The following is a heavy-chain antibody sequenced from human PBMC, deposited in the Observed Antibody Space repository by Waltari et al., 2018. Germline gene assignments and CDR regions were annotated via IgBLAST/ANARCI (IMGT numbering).Heavy chain of an antibody. D-gene: IGHD1-26*01. CDR2: ISTSGSA. V-gene: IGHV4-4*07. CDR1: GGSVTSYF. J-gene: IGHJ4*02. Sequence: VQLQESGPGLVKPSETLSLTCTVSGGSVTSYFWSWVRQPAGKGLEWVGRISTSGSANYSPSRESRVTMSVDRSENQVSLNLHSVTAADTAIYYCARETGTGYYPNYFDYWGQGTPVTVSS. CDR3: ARETGTGYYPNYFDY.